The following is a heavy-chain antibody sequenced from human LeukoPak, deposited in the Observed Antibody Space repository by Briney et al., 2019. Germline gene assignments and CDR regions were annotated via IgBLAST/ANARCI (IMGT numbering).Heavy chain of an antibody. CDR2: IHHSGNS. CDR3: TRGHWGLQS. J-gene: IGHJ5*02. CDR1: GASVTDYY. V-gene: IGHV4-59*02. Sequence: PSETLSLTCTVSGASVTDYYWSWVRQSPGKGLEWISYIHHSGNSDYNPSLRSRVTTSLDTSKNQFSLNLISVTAADTAVYYCTRGHWGLQSWSQGTLVTVSS. D-gene: IGHD7-27*01.